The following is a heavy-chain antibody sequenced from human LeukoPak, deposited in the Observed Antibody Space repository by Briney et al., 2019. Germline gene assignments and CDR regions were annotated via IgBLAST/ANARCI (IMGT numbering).Heavy chain of an antibody. CDR1: GFTFSSYG. Sequence: PGGSLRLACAASGFTFSSYGMNWVRQAPGKGLEWVSSISSSGSYIYYADSVKGRFTISRDNAKNSLYLQMNSLRAEDTAVYYCAKQGVAMVRGVSFNDYWGQGTLVTASS. CDR2: ISSSGSYI. V-gene: IGHV3-21*01. D-gene: IGHD3-10*01. CDR3: AKQGVAMVRGVSFNDY. J-gene: IGHJ4*02.